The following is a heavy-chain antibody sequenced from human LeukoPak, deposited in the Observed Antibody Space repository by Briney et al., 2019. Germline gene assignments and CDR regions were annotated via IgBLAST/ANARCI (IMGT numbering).Heavy chain of an antibody. D-gene: IGHD6-13*01. V-gene: IGHV5-51*01. Sequence: GESLKISCKSSGYSFTTYWIGWVRQMPGKGLECMGIIYPDDSDTRYSPSFQGQVTISVDKSISTAYLQWSSLKASDTAMYYCAKLGAYSSSWHGFFDYWGQGTLVTVSS. CDR3: AKLGAYSSSWHGFFDY. J-gene: IGHJ4*02. CDR2: IYPDDSDT. CDR1: GYSFTTYW.